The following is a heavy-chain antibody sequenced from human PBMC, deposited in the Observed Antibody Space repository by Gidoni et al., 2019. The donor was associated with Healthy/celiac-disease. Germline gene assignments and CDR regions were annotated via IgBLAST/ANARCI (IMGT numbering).Heavy chain of an antibody. V-gene: IGHV1-69*01. J-gene: IGHJ4*02. Sequence: QVQLVQSGAEVKKPGSSVKVSCKASGGTFSSYAISWVRQGPGLGLEWMGGLIPIFGTANYAQKFQGRVTITADESTSTAYMELSSLRSEDTAVYYCARARGDSSGWDARIDYWGQGTLVTVSS. CDR3: ARARGDSSGWDARIDY. CDR2: LIPIFGTA. D-gene: IGHD6-19*01. CDR1: GGTFSSYA.